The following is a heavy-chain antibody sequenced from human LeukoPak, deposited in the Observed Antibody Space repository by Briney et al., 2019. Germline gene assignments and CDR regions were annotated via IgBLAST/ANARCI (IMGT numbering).Heavy chain of an antibody. CDR1: GYTFTGYY. D-gene: IGHD3-22*01. Sequence: GASVKVSCKASGYTFTGYYMHWVRQAPGQGLEWMGWINPNSGGTNYAQKFQGRVTMTRDTSISTAYMELSRLRSDDTAMYYCARDERYDSSGYPFDYWGRGTLVTVSS. J-gene: IGHJ4*02. CDR3: ARDERYDSSGYPFDY. V-gene: IGHV1-2*02. CDR2: INPNSGGT.